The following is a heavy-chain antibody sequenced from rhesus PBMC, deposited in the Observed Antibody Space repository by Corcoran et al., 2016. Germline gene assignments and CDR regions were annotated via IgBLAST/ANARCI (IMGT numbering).Heavy chain of an antibody. CDR1: GGSISGYY. CDR2: FDGNVAGT. D-gene: IGHD3S6*01. V-gene: IGHV4-81*01. CDR3: ARGKQRFDF. Sequence: QLQLQESGPGLVKPSETLSLTCAVSGGSISGYYWSWIRPPPGKGLEWIGNFDGNVAGTNYNPSLKSRVTISKDTSKNQFSLKLSSVTAADTAVYYCARGKQRFDFWGQGVLVTVSS. J-gene: IGHJ4*01.